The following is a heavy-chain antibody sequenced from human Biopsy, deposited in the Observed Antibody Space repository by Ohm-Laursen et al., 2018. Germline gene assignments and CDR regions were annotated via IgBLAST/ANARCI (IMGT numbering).Heavy chain of an antibody. D-gene: IGHD3-10*01. V-gene: IGHV4-59*08. Sequence: TLSLTCTVSGDSITSYFWNWIRQAPGKGLEWIGNIYYRGNTNYSPSLKSQATISLDSSKNQFSLNLNSVTATDTAVYYCARRLPLRGFAFDVWGQGTVVTVS. J-gene: IGHJ3*01. CDR1: GDSITSYF. CDR3: ARRLPLRGFAFDV. CDR2: IYYRGNT.